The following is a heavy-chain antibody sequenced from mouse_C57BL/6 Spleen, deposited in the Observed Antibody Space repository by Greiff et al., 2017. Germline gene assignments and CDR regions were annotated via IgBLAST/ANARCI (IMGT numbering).Heavy chain of an antibody. Sequence: EVQLQQSGAELVRPGASVKLSCTASGFNFNDYYMHWVKQRPKQGLEWIGWIDPENGDTEYASKFQGKATIPADTSSNTAYLLLRSLTSEDTAVYYCTTGTTVVANFDYWGQGTTLTVSS. V-gene: IGHV14-4*01. CDR3: TTGTTVVANFDY. CDR1: GFNFNDYY. J-gene: IGHJ2*01. CDR2: IDPENGDT. D-gene: IGHD1-1*01.